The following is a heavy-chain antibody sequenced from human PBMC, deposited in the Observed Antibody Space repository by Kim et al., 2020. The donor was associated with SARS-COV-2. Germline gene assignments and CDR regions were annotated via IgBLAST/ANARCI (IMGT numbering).Heavy chain of an antibody. Sequence: ASVKVSCKASGYTLNSYYLHWVRQAPGQGLEWMGWINPSSGGIQYTQKFQGRVTMTRDTSINTAYMEVSSLRSDDTAVYYCVRGRKLLQVFELSGRTDYLPYWGQGTLVTVSS. CDR2: INPSSGGI. CDR3: VRGRKLLQVFELSGRTDYLPY. J-gene: IGHJ1*01. V-gene: IGHV1-2*02. CDR1: GYTLNSYY. D-gene: IGHD2-15*01.